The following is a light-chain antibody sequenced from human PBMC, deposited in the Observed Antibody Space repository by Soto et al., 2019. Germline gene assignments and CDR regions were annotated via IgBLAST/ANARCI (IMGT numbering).Light chain of an antibody. J-gene: IGLJ2*01. CDR1: SSDVGSYNL. CDR2: EGS. V-gene: IGLV2-23*01. Sequence: QSALTQPASVSGSPGQSITISCTGTSSDVGSYNLVSWYQQHPGKAPKLMSYEGSQRPSGVSNRFSGSKSGNTASLTISGLQAEDEADYYCCSYAGSSSVVFGGGTKLTVL. CDR3: CSYAGSSSVV.